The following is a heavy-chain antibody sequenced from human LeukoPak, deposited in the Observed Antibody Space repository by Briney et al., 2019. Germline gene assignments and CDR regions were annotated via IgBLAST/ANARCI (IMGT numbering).Heavy chain of an antibody. V-gene: IGHV3-30-3*01. D-gene: IGHD1-26*01. Sequence: GGSLRLSCAASGFTFSSYAMHWVRQAPGKGLEWVAVISYDGSNKYYADSVKGRFTISRDNSKNTLYLQMNSLRAEDTAVYYCARDTARGSYHFDYWGQGTLVTVSS. CDR1: GFTFSSYA. J-gene: IGHJ4*02. CDR2: ISYDGSNK. CDR3: ARDTARGSYHFDY.